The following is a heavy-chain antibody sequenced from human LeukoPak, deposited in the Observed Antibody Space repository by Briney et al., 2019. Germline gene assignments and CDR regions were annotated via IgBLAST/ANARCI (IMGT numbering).Heavy chain of an antibody. D-gene: IGHD3-3*01. CDR3: ARDHYDFWSGYYY. J-gene: IGHJ4*02. CDR2: MNPNSGNT. CDR1: GYTFTSYD. V-gene: IGHV1-8*01. Sequence: GASVKVSCKTSGYTFTSYDINWVRQATGQGLEWLGFMNPNSGNTGYAQKFQGRVTITADESTSTAYMELSSLRSEDTAVYYCARDHYDFWSGYYYWGQGTLVTVSS.